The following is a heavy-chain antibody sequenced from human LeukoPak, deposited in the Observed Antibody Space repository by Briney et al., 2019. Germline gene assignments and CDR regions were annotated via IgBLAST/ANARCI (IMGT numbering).Heavy chain of an antibody. Sequence: SETLSLTCTVSGGSISSYYWSWIRQPPGKGLEWIGYIYYSGTTNYNPSLRSRVTISVDTSKSQFSLKLSSVTAADTAVYYCAREAGTGNYFDYWGQGSLVTVSS. CDR3: AREAGTGNYFDY. J-gene: IGHJ4*02. D-gene: IGHD6-19*01. CDR1: GGSISSYY. CDR2: IYYSGTT. V-gene: IGHV4-59*08.